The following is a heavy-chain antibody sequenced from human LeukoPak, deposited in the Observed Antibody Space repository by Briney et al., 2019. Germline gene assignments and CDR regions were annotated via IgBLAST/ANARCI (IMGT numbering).Heavy chain of an antibody. Sequence: ASVNVSFKCSGCTFTSYGISWVGQAPGQGREWMGWISAYNCNTNYAQNLQGRVTMTTDTSTSTAYMELRSLRSDDTAVYYCARETAMAFIDYWGQGTLVTVSS. CDR2: ISAYNCNT. V-gene: IGHV1-18*01. J-gene: IGHJ4*02. CDR1: GCTFTSYG. CDR3: ARETAMAFIDY. D-gene: IGHD5-18*01.